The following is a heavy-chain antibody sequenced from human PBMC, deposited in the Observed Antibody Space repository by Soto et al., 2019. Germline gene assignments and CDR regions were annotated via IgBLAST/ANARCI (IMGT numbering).Heavy chain of an antibody. CDR1: GYTFTCYY. CDR3: ARDRGTVVTPDYYYYGMDV. Sequence: ASVKVSCKASGYTFTCYYMHWLRQAPGQGLEWMGWINPNSGGTNYAQKFQGWVTMTRDTSISTAYMELSRLRSDDTAVYYCARDRGTVVTPDYYYYGMDVWGQGTTVTVSS. D-gene: IGHD2-21*02. V-gene: IGHV1-2*04. CDR2: INPNSGGT. J-gene: IGHJ6*02.